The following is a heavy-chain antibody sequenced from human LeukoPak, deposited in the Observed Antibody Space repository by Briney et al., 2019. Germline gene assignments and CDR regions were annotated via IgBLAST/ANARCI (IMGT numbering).Heavy chain of an antibody. CDR1: GGSINSDY. CDR2: IYYSGST. J-gene: IGHJ4*02. V-gene: IGHV4-59*01. D-gene: IGHD6-13*01. Sequence: SETLSLTCTVSGGSINSDYWSWVRQPPGKGLEWIGYIYYSGSTNYNPSLKSRVTISVDTSKNQFSLKLSSVTAADTAVYYCARDEGAAAAHFDYWGQGTLVTVSS. CDR3: ARDEGAAAAHFDY.